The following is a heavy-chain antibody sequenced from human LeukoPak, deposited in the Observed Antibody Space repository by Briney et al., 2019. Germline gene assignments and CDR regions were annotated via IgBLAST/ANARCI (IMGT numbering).Heavy chain of an antibody. CDR2: INSNGAST. D-gene: IGHD3-16*01. CDR1: GFTFSAYA. CDR3: VKETFTVTSPFDY. J-gene: IGHJ4*02. Sequence: PGGSLRLSCLASGFTFSAYAMHWVRQAPGKGLEYVSAINSNGASTYYADSVKGRFTISRDNARSTVYLQMSSLRPEDTAVYYCVKETFTVTSPFDYWGQGTLVTVSS. V-gene: IGHV3-64D*09.